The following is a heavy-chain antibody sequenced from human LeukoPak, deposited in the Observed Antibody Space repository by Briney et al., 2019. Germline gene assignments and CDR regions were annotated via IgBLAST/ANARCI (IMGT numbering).Heavy chain of an antibody. Sequence: GASVKVSCKASGYTFTSYNINWVRQAPGQGLEWMGWMNPKTDNTGYAQKFQGRVTMTRNTPISTAYMELNSLRSEDTAVYYCARGRLAAADLSYRAFDIWGQGTVVTVSS. J-gene: IGHJ3*02. CDR1: GYTFTSYN. D-gene: IGHD2-15*01. V-gene: IGHV1-8*01. CDR3: ARGRLAAADLSYRAFDI. CDR2: MNPKTDNT.